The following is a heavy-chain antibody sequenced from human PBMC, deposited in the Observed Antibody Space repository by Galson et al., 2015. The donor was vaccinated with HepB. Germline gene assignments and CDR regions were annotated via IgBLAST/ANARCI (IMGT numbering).Heavy chain of an antibody. J-gene: IGHJ4*02. CDR2: ISGSASST. Sequence: SLRLSCAASGFTFSSYVLSWVRQAPGKGLEWVSGISGSASSTYYADSVKGRFTISRDNSRNTLYLQMNSLRAEDTAVYYCAKGGRGIYYFDYWGQGTLVTVSS. CDR1: GFTFSSYV. D-gene: IGHD1-26*01. CDR3: AKGGRGIYYFDY. V-gene: IGHV3-23*01.